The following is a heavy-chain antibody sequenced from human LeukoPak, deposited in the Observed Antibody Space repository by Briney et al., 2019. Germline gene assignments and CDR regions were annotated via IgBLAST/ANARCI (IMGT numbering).Heavy chain of an antibody. V-gene: IGHV3-9*01. D-gene: IGHD4-4*01. CDR2: ISWSSGSI. CDR1: GFTFDDYA. CDR3: AKDTAYTQDAFDI. Sequence: GRSLRLSCAASGFTFDDYAMPWVRQAPGKGLEWVSGISWSSGSIGYADSVKGRFTISRDNAKNSLYLQMNSLRAEDTALYYCAKDTAYTQDAFDIWGQGTMVTVSS. J-gene: IGHJ3*02.